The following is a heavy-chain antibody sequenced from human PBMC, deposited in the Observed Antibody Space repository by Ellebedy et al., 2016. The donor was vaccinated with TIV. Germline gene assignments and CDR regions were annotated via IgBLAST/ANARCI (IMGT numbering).Heavy chain of an antibody. J-gene: IGHJ4*02. D-gene: IGHD6-19*01. CDR2: IYSSGGT. V-gene: IGHV3-53*01. Sequence: GESLKISCAASGFIVSSNYMSWVRQAPGRGLEWVSTIYSSGGTYYAGSVKGRFTVSRDNSKNTLYLQMNSLRAEDTALYYCAGGTSVAGTSLGFWGQGTLVTVSS. CDR3: AGGTSVAGTSLGF. CDR1: GFIVSSNY.